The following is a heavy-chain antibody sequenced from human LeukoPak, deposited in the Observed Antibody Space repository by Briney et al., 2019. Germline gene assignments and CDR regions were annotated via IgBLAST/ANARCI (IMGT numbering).Heavy chain of an antibody. D-gene: IGHD2-15*01. Sequence: AASVKVSCKASGYTFTGYYMHWVRQAPGQGLEWMGGIIPLFGTPDYAQKFQGRVTITADKSTSTAYMELSSLRSEDTAVYYCASATLRCSGGSCYEMDVWGKGTTVTVSS. CDR1: GYTFTGYY. CDR2: IIPLFGTP. CDR3: ASATLRCSGGSCYEMDV. J-gene: IGHJ6*04. V-gene: IGHV1-69*06.